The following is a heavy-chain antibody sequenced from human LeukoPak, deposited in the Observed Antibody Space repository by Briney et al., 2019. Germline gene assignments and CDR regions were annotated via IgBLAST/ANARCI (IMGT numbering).Heavy chain of an antibody. J-gene: IGHJ6*03. D-gene: IGHD5-18*01. Sequence: SETLSLTCTVSGGSISSGSYYWSWIRQPAGKGLEWIGRIYTSGSTDYNPSLKSRVTISVDTSKNQFSLKLSSVTAADTAVYYCARDRGGYSYGYYYYMDVWGKGTTVTVSS. CDR2: IYTSGST. V-gene: IGHV4-61*02. CDR1: GGSISSGSYY. CDR3: ARDRGGYSYGYYYYMDV.